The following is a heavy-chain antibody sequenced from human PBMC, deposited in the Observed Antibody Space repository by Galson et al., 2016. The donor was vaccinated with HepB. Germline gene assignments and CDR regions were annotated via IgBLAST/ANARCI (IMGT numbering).Heavy chain of an antibody. V-gene: IGHV6-1*01. CDR3: VEQRKGAPCGMDV. CDR2: TYYRSKWYN. Sequence: CAISGDSVSSNSAAWHWIRQSPSRGLEWLGRTYYRSKWYNDYAVSVKRRIIVNPDTFKNQFSLQLNSVPPEDTAVYYCVEQRKGAPCGMDVWGQGTTVTVAS. D-gene: IGHD1/OR15-1a*01. J-gene: IGHJ6*02. CDR1: GDSVSSNSAA.